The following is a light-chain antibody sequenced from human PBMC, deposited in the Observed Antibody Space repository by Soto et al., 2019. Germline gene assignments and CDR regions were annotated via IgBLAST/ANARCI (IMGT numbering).Light chain of an antibody. CDR1: RGSIASNS. CDR2: EDT. V-gene: IGLV6-57*01. CDR3: QSYENWV. Sequence: NFMLTQPHSVSESPGKTVTISCTRSRGSIASNSVQWFQPRPGSSPTTVIYEDTYRPSGVPDRFSGSIDSSSNSASLTIPGLKTEDEADYCQSYENWVFGGGTKVTVL. J-gene: IGLJ3*02.